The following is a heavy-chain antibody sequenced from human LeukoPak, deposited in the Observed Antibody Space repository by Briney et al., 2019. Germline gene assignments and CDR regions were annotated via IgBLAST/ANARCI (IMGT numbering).Heavy chain of an antibody. CDR2: IKEDGSEK. Sequence: GGSLRLSCAASGFIFTDYWMYWVRQAPGRGLAWVANIKEDGSEKNYVDSVKGRFTISRDNAKNSVYLQMNSLRAEDTAVYYCARDPQYYYGSGYYFDYWGQGTLVTVSS. CDR3: ARDPQYYYGSGYYFDY. D-gene: IGHD3-10*01. J-gene: IGHJ4*02. V-gene: IGHV3-7*01. CDR1: GFIFTDYW.